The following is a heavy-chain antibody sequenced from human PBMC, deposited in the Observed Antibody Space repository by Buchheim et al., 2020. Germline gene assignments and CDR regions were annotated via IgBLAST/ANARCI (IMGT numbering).Heavy chain of an antibody. V-gene: IGHV3-48*03. CDR2: ISSSGSSK. J-gene: IGHJ5*02. CDR1: GFTFSSYE. Sequence: EVQLLESGGDLVQPGGSLRLSCTASGFTFSSYEMHWVRQAPGKGLEWVLYISSSGSSKFYADSVKGRFSISRDNARNSLSLQMNSLRAEDTALYYCARDRTSLNWFDPWGQGTL. CDR3: ARDRTSLNWFDP. D-gene: IGHD2-2*01.